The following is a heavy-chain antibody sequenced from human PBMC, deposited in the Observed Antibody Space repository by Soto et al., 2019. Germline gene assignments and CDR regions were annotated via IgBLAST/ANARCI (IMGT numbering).Heavy chain of an antibody. J-gene: IGHJ4*02. CDR2: ISYDGSNK. CDR3: AKARRDGYNPGYFDY. Sequence: QVQLVESGGGVVQPGRSLRLSCAASGFTFSSYGMHWVRQAPGKGLEWVAVISYDGSNKYYADSVKGRFTISRDNSKNTLYLQMNSLRAEDTAVYYCAKARRDGYNPGYFDYWGQGTLVTVSS. CDR1: GFTFSSYG. D-gene: IGHD5-12*01. V-gene: IGHV3-30*18.